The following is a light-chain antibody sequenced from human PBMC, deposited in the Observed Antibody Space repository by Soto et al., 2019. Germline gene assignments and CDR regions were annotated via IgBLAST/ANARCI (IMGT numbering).Light chain of an antibody. CDR2: EVS. CDR1: SSDVGDYNY. V-gene: IGLV2-14*01. Sequence: QSALTQPASVSGSPGQSITISCTGTSSDVGDYNYVSWYQQHPGKAPKLIIYEVSHRLSGVSNRLSGSKSGHTASLTISGLQDEDEADYYCSSYISNSIVVFGGGTKVTVL. CDR3: SSYISNSIVV. J-gene: IGLJ2*01.